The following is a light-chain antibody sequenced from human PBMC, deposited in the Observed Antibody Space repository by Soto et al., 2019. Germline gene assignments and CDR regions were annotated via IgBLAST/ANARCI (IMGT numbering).Light chain of an antibody. Sequence: QSVLTQPPSASGTPEQRVTISCSGSSSNIGSNTVNWYQQLPGTAPKLLIYSNNQRPSGVPDRFSGSKSGTSASLAISGLQSVDEGDYYCAAWDDSLNGVVFGGGTKLTVL. V-gene: IGLV1-44*01. CDR3: AAWDDSLNGVV. CDR1: SSNIGSNT. J-gene: IGLJ2*01. CDR2: SNN.